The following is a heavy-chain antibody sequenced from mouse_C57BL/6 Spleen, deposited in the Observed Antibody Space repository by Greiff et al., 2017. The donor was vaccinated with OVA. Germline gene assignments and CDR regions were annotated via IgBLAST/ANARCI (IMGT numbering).Heavy chain of an antibody. Sequence: QVQLQQSGAELVRPGTSVKVSCKASGYAFTNYLIEWVQQRPGQGLEWIGVINPGSGGTNYNEKFKGKATLTADKSSSTAYMQLSSLTSDDAAVDVCARTDYYGSRAWAMDDWGQGTSVTVAS. CDR1: GYAFTNYL. CDR3: ARTDYYGSRAWAMDD. D-gene: IGHD1-1*01. V-gene: IGHV1-54*01. J-gene: IGHJ4*01. CDR2: INPGSGGT.